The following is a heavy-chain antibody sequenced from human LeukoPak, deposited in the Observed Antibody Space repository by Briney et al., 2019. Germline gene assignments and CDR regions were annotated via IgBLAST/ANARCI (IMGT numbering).Heavy chain of an antibody. CDR1: GFTFSSYW. D-gene: IGHD6-13*01. J-gene: IGHJ6*02. CDR3: ARDRRSSFFAMDV. V-gene: IGHV3-7*01. Sequence: GGSLRLSCAASGFTFSSYWMSWVRQAPGKGLEWVANIKQDGSEKYYVDSVKGRFTISRDNAKNSLYLQMNSLRAEDTAVYYCARDRRSSFFAMDVWGQGTTVTVSS. CDR2: IKQDGSEK.